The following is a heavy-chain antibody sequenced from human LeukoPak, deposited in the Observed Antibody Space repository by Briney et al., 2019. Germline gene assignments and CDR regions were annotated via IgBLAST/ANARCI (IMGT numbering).Heavy chain of an antibody. CDR2: IYYSGST. CDR1: GGSVNSGSYY. V-gene: IGHV4-39*01. J-gene: IGHJ4*02. Sequence: SETLSLTCTVSGGSVNSGSYYWGWIRQPPGEGLEWIGNIYYSGSTSHSPSLKSRVTISVDTSKNQFSLKLNSVTAADTAVYYCARKPYGSGRFDYWGQGTLVTVSS. D-gene: IGHD3-10*01. CDR3: ARKPYGSGRFDY.